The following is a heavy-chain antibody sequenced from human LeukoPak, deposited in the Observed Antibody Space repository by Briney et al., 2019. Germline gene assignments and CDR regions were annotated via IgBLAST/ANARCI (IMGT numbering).Heavy chain of an antibody. CDR1: GFTFSDYY. V-gene: IGHV3-11*01. D-gene: IGHD4-17*01. J-gene: IGHJ5*02. CDR3: ARRTVTTMYNWFDP. Sequence: GGSLRLSCAASGFTFSDYYMSWIRQAPGKGLEWVSYISSSGSTIYYADSVKGRFTISRDNAKNSLYLQMNSLRAEDTAVYYCARRTVTTMYNWFDPWGQGTLVTVSS. CDR2: ISSSGSTI.